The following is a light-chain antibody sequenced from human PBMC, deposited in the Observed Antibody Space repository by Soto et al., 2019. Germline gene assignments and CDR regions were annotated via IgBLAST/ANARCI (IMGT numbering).Light chain of an antibody. Sequence: EIVVTQSPGTLSLSPGERSTRSCRAIPSVTNFLAWYQQKACQAPMLLIYGAFNRATGIPARFSGSGSGTDFTLTISSLEHEDSAVYYCQQRNVWQPVTSGQGTRLEI. CDR1: PSVTNF. CDR3: QQRNVWQPVT. V-gene: IGKV3D-11*02. J-gene: IGKJ5*01. CDR2: GAF.